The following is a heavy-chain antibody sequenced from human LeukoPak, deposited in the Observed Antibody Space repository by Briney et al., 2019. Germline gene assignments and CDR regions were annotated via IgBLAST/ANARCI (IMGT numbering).Heavy chain of an antibody. Sequence: GASVKVSCKASEGTFSSYAISWVRQAPGQGLEWMGGIIPIFGTANYAQKFQGRVTNTTDESTSTAYMELSSLRSEDTAVYYCARGVPATAGPVYYYYYMDVWGKGTTVTVSS. J-gene: IGHJ6*03. CDR1: EGTFSSYA. CDR2: IIPIFGTA. V-gene: IGHV1-69*05. CDR3: ARGVPATAGPVYYYYYMDV. D-gene: IGHD2-2*01.